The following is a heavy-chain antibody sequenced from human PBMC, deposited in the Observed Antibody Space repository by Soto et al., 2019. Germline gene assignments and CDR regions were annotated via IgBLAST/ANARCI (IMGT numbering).Heavy chain of an antibody. D-gene: IGHD6-13*01. J-gene: IGHJ4*02. Sequence: GGSLRLSCAASGFNFRSYAMHCGRQAPGKGLEWVAVISYDGGKKYYADSVKGRFTISRDNSKNTLYVEMNSLSAEDTAVYYCAREGQPAAGTTPHNWGQGTLVTVSS. CDR1: GFNFRSYA. CDR3: AREGQPAAGTTPHN. CDR2: ISYDGGKK. V-gene: IGHV3-30*04.